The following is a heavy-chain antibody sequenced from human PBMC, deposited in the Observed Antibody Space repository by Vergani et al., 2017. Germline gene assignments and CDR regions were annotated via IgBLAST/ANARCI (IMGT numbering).Heavy chain of an antibody. CDR2: VSTCTKSQ. V-gene: IGHV3-48*01. Sequence: QLVESGGGWVQPGGSLRLSCGVSGFDFSSYIMNWVRQAPGKGLEWVSFVSTCTKSQSYAESVKGRCTISRDSDKNSLYLQMESLRAEDTAVDYWAGEYSSTSGRAFDFWGQGTKVTVSS. CDR1: GFDFSSYI. CDR3: AGEYSSTSGRAFDF. J-gene: IGHJ3*01. D-gene: IGHD2-2*01.